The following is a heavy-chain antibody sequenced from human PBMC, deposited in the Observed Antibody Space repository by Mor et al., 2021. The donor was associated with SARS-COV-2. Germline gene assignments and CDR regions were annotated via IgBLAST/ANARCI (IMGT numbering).Heavy chain of an antibody. D-gene: IGHD3-22*01. CDR3: ARMHYFDSSGYYGFCDT. Sequence: WVSRINGDETIKEYADSVKGRFTISRDNAKNTLYLQMNSLRAEDTAVYYCARMHYFDSSGYYGFCDTWGQGTL. J-gene: IGHJ5*02. V-gene: IGHV3-74*03. CDR2: INGDETIK.